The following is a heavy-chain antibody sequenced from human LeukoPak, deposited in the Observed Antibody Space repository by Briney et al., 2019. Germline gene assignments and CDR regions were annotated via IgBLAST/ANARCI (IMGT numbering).Heavy chain of an antibody. J-gene: IGHJ4*02. CDR3: ARQEAAFYDSSGYYYYDY. V-gene: IGHV5-51*01. D-gene: IGHD3-22*01. CDR2: IYPGDSDT. Sequence: GESLKISCKGSGYSFTSYWIGWVRQMPGKGLEWMGIIYPGDSDTRYSPSSQGQVTISADKSISTASLQWSSLKASDTAMYYCARQEAAFYDSSGYYYYDYWGQGTLVTVSS. CDR1: GYSFTSYW.